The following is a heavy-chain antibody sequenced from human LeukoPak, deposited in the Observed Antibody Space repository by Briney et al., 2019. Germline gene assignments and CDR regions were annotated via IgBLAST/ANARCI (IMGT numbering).Heavy chain of an antibody. V-gene: IGHV5-51*01. Sequence: GESLKISCKGSGYSFIIYSICRVRQMPGKGLEWMGIIYPGDSDTRYSPSFQGQVTISADKYISTAYLQWSSLKASDTAMYYCARHGCCSSSSCHVYHYWGEGTLVTVSS. D-gene: IGHD2-2*03. CDR2: IYPGDSDT. J-gene: IGHJ4*02. CDR3: ARHGCCSSSSCHVYHY. CDR1: GYSFIIYS.